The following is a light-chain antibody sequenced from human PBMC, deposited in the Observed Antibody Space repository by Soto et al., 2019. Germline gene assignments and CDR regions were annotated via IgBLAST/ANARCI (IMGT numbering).Light chain of an antibody. V-gene: IGLV2-11*01. CDR3: CLYAVTFYV. J-gene: IGLJ1*01. CDR1: SSDVDTSDF. CDR2: DVS. Sequence: QSVLTQPRSVSGSPGDSVTISCTGTSSDVDTSDFISSHHQHQATAPRLXXXDVSERPSGVPDRFSGSKSGNTXSLTISGLQAEDEADYYCCLYAVTFYVFGTGTKVTVL.